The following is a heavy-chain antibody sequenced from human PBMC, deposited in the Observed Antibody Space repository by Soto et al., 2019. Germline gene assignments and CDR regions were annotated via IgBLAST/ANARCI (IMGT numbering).Heavy chain of an antibody. CDR2: ISYDGSNK. D-gene: IGHD6-19*01. V-gene: IGHV3-30-3*01. CDR1: GFTFSSYA. J-gene: IGHJ4*02. CDR3: ARDRIAVAGHPDENDEH. Sequence: GGSLRLSCAASGFTFSSYAMHWVRQAPGKGLEWVAVISYDGSNKYYADSVKGRFTISRDNSKNTLYLQMNSLRAEDTAVYYCARDRIAVAGHPDENDEHWGQGTLVTVSS.